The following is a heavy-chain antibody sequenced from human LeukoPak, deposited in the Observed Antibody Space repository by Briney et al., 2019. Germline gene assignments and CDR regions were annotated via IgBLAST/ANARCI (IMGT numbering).Heavy chain of an antibody. CDR2: IGHDGSNK. CDR1: GFTFTSYG. CDR3: ASGAYPRGQNYMDV. J-gene: IGHJ6*03. D-gene: IGHD1-26*01. V-gene: IGHV3-30*02. Sequence: GGTLRLSCAVSGFTFTSYGMDWVRQAPGKGLEWVAFIGHDGSNKYYVDSVKGRFTISRDRSKSTLYLQMNSLRAEDTAVYYCASGAYPRGQNYMDVWGKGTTVTVSS.